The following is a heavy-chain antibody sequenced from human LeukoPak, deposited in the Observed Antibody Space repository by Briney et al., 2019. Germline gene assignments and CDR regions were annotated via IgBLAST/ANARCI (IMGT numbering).Heavy chain of an antibody. CDR2: ISSSGSPI. V-gene: IGHV3-48*03. Sequence: GGTLRLSCAASGFTFSSYEMNWVRQAPGKGLEWVSYISSSGSPIYYADSVRGRFTISRDNAKNSLYLQMNSLRAEDTAVYCCAREGGDGSNYFDYWGQGTLVTVSS. CDR3: AREGGDGSNYFDY. D-gene: IGHD5-24*01. CDR1: GFTFSSYE. J-gene: IGHJ4*02.